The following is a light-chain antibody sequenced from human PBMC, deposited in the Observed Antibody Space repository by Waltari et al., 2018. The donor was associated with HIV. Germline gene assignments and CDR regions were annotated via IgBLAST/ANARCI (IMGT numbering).Light chain of an antibody. J-gene: IGLJ2*01. V-gene: IGLV2-11*01. CDR2: DVT. CDR1: SSDVGGYNY. Sequence: QSALTQPRSVSGSPGQSVTISCTGTSSDVGGYNYVSWYQQHPGKAPKLMIYDVTKRPSGVPDRFSGSKSGNTASLTISGLQADDEADYYCCSFAGTFTFAVFGGGTKVTVL. CDR3: CSFAGTFTFAV.